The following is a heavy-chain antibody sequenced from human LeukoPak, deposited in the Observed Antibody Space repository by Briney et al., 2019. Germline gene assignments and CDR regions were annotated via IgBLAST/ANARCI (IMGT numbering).Heavy chain of an antibody. D-gene: IGHD3-22*01. CDR1: GVSISNYY. V-gene: IGHV4-59*01. CDR2: VYFTGST. Sequence: SETLSLTCTVSGVSISNYYWNWIRQPPGKALEWIGYVYFTGSTNYNLSLKSRVTLSIDTSKSQLSLKLSSVTAADTAVYYCARWRSSAHYWDSWGQGTPGHRLL. J-gene: IGHJ4*02. CDR3: ARWRSSAHYWDS.